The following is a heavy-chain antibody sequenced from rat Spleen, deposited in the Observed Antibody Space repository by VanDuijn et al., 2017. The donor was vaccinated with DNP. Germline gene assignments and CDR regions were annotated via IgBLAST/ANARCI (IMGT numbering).Heavy chain of an antibody. CDR2: ITTGGGHT. Sequence: EVQLVESGGGLVQPGRSLKLSCAASGFTFSDYGMAWVRQVPSKGLEWVASITTGGGHTYYRDSVKGRFTVSRDNTKSTLYLQMDSLRSEDTATYYCATDRSVYWGQGVMVTVSS. J-gene: IGHJ2*01. CDR3: ATDRSVY. V-gene: IGHV5S13*01. CDR1: GFTFSDYG.